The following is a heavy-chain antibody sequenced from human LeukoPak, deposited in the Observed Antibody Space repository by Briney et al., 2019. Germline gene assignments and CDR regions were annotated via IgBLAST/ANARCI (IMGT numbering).Heavy chain of an antibody. V-gene: IGHV4-39*07. Sequence: PSETLSLTCTVSGGSIRNTYYYWGWIRQPPGKGLEWIGNIYYSGITYYNPSLKSRVTMSVDTSKNQFSLKLSSVTAADTAVYYCARDGGYSSSWYDYWGQGTLVTVSS. CDR1: GGSIRNTYYY. J-gene: IGHJ4*02. CDR3: ARDGGYSSSWYDY. CDR2: IYYSGIT. D-gene: IGHD6-13*01.